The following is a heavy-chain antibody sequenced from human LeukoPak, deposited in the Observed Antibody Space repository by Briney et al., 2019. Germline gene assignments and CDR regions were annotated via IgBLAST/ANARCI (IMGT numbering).Heavy chain of an antibody. CDR2: IYYSGST. CDR3: ASTNERDYGGPGNYGMDV. V-gene: IGHV4-30-4*08. D-gene: IGHD4-17*01. J-gene: IGHJ6*02. CDR1: GFTVSSNY. Sequence: LRLSCAASGFTVSSNYMSWIRQPPGKGLEWIGYIYYSGSTYYNPSLKSRVTISVDTSKNQFSLKLSSVTAADTAVYYCASTNERDYGGPGNYGMDVWGQGTTVTVSS.